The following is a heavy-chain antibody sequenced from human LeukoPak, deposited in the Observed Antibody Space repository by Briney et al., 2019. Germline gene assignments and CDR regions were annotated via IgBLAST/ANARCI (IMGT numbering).Heavy chain of an antibody. CDR1: GGSISSSSYY. D-gene: IGHD3-10*01. V-gene: IGHV4-39*01. Sequence: PSETLSLTCTVSGGSISSSSYYRGWIRRPPGKGLEWIGNIYYSGSTYYNPSLKSRVTISVDTSKNQFSLKLSSVTAADTAVYYCASRSGSFSDALDIWGQGTLVTVSS. CDR2: IYYSGST. CDR3: ASRSGSFSDALDI. J-gene: IGHJ3*02.